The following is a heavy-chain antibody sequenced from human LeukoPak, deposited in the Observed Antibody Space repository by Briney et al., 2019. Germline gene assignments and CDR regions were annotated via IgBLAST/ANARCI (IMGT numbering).Heavy chain of an antibody. Sequence: GGSLRLSCAASGFTFSRYWMHWVRQAPGEGLVWVSRINGDGSTTSYADSVKGGFTISRDNAKNTLYLQMNSLRAEDTAVYYCATGNYYDSRGYYTFGHWGQGTLVTVSS. V-gene: IGHV3-74*01. CDR1: GFTFSRYW. J-gene: IGHJ1*01. CDR2: INGDGSTT. D-gene: IGHD3-22*01. CDR3: ATGNYYDSRGYYTFGH.